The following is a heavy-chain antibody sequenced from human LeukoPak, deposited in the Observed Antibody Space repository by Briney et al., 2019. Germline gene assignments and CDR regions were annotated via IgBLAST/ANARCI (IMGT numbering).Heavy chain of an antibody. D-gene: IGHD1-1*01. V-gene: IGHV5-51*01. CDR3: ARGEDRGGTWYYFDY. CDR2: IYPGDSDT. CDR1: GYSFPSYW. Sequence: GEFLKISCKGSGYSFPSYWIGWVRQMPGKGLEWMGIIYPGDSDTRYSPSFQGQVTISADKSISTAYLQWSSLKASDTAMYYCARGEDRGGTWYYFDYWGQGTLVTVSS. J-gene: IGHJ4*02.